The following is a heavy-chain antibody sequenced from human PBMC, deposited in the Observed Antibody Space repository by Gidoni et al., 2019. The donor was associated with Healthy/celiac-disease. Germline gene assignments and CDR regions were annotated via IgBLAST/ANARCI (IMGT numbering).Heavy chain of an antibody. D-gene: IGHD5-12*01. CDR2: IYYSGST. CDR1: GGSISSYY. V-gene: IGHV4-59*01. Sequence: QVQLQESGPGMVKPSETLSLTCTVSGGSISSYYWSWIRKPPGTGLEWIGYIYYSGSTNYNPSLKSRVTISVDTSKNQFSLKLSSVPAADTAVYYCAREGYEGYFDLWGRGTLVTVSS. J-gene: IGHJ2*01. CDR3: AREGYEGYFDL.